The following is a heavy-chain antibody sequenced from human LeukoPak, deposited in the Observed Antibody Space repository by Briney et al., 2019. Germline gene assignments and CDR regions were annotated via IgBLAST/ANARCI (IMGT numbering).Heavy chain of an antibody. CDR2: IADNGAT. V-gene: IGHV3-23*01. CDR1: GFLFSKSA. J-gene: IGHJ5*02. Sequence: PGGSLRLSCEASGFLFSKSAMTWVRQAPGRGLMWVSGIADNGATYYADSVKGRFTISRDNSKNTLYLQMNSLRAEDTAVYYCARDRETYYDFWSGLNWFDPWGQGTLVTVSS. CDR3: ARDRETYYDFWSGLNWFDP. D-gene: IGHD3-3*01.